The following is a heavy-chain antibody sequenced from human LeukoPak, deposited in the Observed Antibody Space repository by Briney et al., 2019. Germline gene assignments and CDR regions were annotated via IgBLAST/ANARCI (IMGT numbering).Heavy chain of an antibody. J-gene: IGHJ4*02. CDR2: SGGST. CDR3: AKEFLPGENDY. Sequence: SGGSTYYADSVKGRFTISRDNSKNTLYLQMNSLRAEDTAVYYCAKEFLPGENDYWGQGTLVTVSS. D-gene: IGHD7-27*01. V-gene: IGHV3-23*01.